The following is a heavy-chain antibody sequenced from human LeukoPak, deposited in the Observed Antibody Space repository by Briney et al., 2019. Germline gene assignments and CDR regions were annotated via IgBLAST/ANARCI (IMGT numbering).Heavy chain of an antibody. J-gene: IGHJ4*02. CDR1: GYTFTGYY. V-gene: IGHV1-2*06. CDR3: ATLQTYYDFWSGYYPDY. Sequence: ASVKVSCKASGYTFTGYYMHWVRQAPGQGLEWMGRINPNSGGTNYAQKFQGRVTMTRDTSISTAYMELSRLRSDDTAVYYCATLQTYYDFWSGYYPDYWGQGTLVTVPS. D-gene: IGHD3-3*01. CDR2: INPNSGGT.